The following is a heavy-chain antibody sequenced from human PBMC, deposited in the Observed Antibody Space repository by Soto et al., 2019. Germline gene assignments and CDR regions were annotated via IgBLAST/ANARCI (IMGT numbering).Heavy chain of an antibody. CDR2: IYYSGST. CDR3: ARQKRPIDY. V-gene: IGHV4-39*01. Sequence: SETLSLTCTVSGGSISSSSYYWGWIRQPPGKGLEWIGSIYYSGSTYYNPSLKSRVTISVDTSKNQFSLKLSSVTAADTAVYYCARQKRPIDYWGQGTLVTVSS. J-gene: IGHJ4*02. CDR1: GGSISSSSYY.